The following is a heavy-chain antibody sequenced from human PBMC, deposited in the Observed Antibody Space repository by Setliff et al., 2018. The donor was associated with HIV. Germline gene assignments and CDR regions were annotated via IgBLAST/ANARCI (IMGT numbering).Heavy chain of an antibody. Sequence: GGSLRLSCAASGFTFSSYGMHWVRQAPGKGLEWVAVIWYDGSNKYYADSVKGRFTISRDNSKNTLYLQMNSLRAEDTAVYYCARGYGEWELPFDYWGQGTLVTVSS. CDR3: ARGYGEWELPFDY. D-gene: IGHD1-26*01. V-gene: IGHV3-33*01. CDR2: IWYDGSNK. J-gene: IGHJ4*02. CDR1: GFTFSSYG.